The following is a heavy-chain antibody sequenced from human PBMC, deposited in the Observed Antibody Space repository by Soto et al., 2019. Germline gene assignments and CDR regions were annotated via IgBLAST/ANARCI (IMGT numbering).Heavy chain of an antibody. J-gene: IGHJ4*02. D-gene: IGHD3-3*01. CDR1: GGSFSGYY. Sequence: SETLSLTCAVYGGSFSGYYWSWIRQPPGKGLEWIGEINHSGSTNYNPSLKSRVTISVDTSKNQFSLKLSSATAADTAVYYCARGGRFLEWLHATLGSAVQDYWGQVTLVTVSS. CDR3: ARGGRFLEWLHATLGSAVQDY. V-gene: IGHV4-34*01. CDR2: INHSGST.